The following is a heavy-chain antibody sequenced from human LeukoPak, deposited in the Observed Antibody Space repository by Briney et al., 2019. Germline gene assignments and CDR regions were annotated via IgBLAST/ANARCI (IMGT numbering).Heavy chain of an antibody. V-gene: IGHV1-3*01. CDR3: ARGRGTSGSNRDFYYYYYMDV. D-gene: IGHD2-15*01. Sequence: ASVKVSCKASGYIFTDYAIHWLRQAPGQRPEWMGWMNGGNGNTKYSQKFQGRITLIRDTSAATAYMELSSLRHDDLAVYYCARGRGTSGSNRDFYYYYYMDVWGRGTTVTVSS. CDR2: MNGGNGNT. CDR1: GYIFTDYA. J-gene: IGHJ6*03.